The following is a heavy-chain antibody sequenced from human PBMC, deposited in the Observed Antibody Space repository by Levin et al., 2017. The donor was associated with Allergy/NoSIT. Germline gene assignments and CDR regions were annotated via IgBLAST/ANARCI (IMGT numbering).Heavy chain of an antibody. CDR2: IYYTGST. J-gene: IGHJ3*02. D-gene: IGHD3-9*01. CDR3: ASHLNVLTGYYPPDSFEI. Sequence: SQTLSLTCTVSGGSITSSYWSWLRQPPGKGLEWIGYIYYTGSTSYSPSLKSRVTLFVDTPMNQFSLKLNSMTAADTAVYYCASHLNVLTGYYPPDSFEIWGQGTMVSVSS. V-gene: IGHV4-59*01. CDR1: GGSITSSY.